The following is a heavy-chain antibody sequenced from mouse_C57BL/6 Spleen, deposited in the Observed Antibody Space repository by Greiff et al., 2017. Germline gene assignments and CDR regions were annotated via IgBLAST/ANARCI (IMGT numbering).Heavy chain of an antibody. CDR1: GYAFSSYW. CDR3: AKSVTYDGYYWGFAY. J-gene: IGHJ3*01. V-gene: IGHV1-80*01. Sequence: QVQLQQSGAELVKPGASVKISCKASGYAFSSYWMNWVKQRPGKGLEWIGQIYPGDGDTNYNGKFKGKATLTADKSSSTAYMQLSSLTSEDSAVYFCAKSVTYDGYYWGFAYWGQGTLVTVSA. D-gene: IGHD2-3*01. CDR2: IYPGDGDT.